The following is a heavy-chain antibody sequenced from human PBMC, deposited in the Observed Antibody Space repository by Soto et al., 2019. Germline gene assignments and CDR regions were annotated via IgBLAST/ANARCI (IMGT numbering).Heavy chain of an antibody. D-gene: IGHD5-12*01. CDR1: GFTFSNYA. Sequence: PGGSLRLACAVSGFTFSNYAMSWVRQAPGKGLEWVSGITGSGASTFYADSVKGRFTISRDDSKNTLYLQMNSLRSEDTAVYYCAKDRRAMATDRGQGTLVTVS. J-gene: IGHJ1*01. V-gene: IGHV3-23*01. CDR2: ITGSGAST. CDR3: AKDRRAMATD.